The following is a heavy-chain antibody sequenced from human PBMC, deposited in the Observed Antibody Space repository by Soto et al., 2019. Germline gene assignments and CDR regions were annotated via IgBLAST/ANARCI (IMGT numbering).Heavy chain of an antibody. CDR3: ERDQKLTALKHAFDI. V-gene: IGHV3-23*01. Sequence: PGGSLRLSCVASEFPFSDYVMSWVRQAPGKGLQWVSAISASGISTYYADSVKGRFTISRDNSKNTLYLQMNSLRADDSAIYYCERDQKLTALKHAFDIWGQGTLVTVSS. J-gene: IGHJ3*02. CDR1: EFPFSDYV. CDR2: ISASGIST.